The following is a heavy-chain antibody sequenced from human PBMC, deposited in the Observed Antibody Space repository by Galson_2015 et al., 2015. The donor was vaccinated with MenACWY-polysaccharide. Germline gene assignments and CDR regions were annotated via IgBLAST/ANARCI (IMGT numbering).Heavy chain of an antibody. V-gene: IGHV4-39*01. CDR3: AFGDFFFSGGY. CDR1: GGSITRSNHY. CDR2: IYYSGST. Sequence: ETLSLTCTVSGGSITRSNHYWVWIRQPPGKGLEWIGSIYYSGSTYYNPSLKSRVTISVDTSKNQFSLKLTSVTATDTAVYYCAFGDFFFSGGYWGQGTLVTVSS. D-gene: IGHD3-10*01. J-gene: IGHJ4*02.